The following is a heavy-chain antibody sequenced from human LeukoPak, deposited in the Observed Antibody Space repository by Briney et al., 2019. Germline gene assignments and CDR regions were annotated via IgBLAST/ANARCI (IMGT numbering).Heavy chain of an antibody. Sequence: ASVKVSCKASGYTFTGYYMHWVRQAPGQGLEWMGWINPNSGGTNYAQKFQGRVTMTRDTSTSTVYMELSSLRSEDTAVYYCARDGTRYGSGSSYYYYYMDVWGKGTTVTVSS. V-gene: IGHV1-2*02. CDR3: ARDGTRYGSGSSYYYYYMDV. CDR2: INPNSGGT. D-gene: IGHD3-10*01. CDR1: GYTFTGYY. J-gene: IGHJ6*03.